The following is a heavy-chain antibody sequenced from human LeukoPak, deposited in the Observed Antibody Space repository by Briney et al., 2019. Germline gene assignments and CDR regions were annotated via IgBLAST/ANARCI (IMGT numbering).Heavy chain of an antibody. V-gene: IGHV4-59*08. CDR2: VFHSGTT. CDR3: ARRMATVTDAFDI. Sequence: SDTLSLTCNVSGDSLTSHFWSWIRQTPGKGLEWIGYVFHSGTTNYSPSLKSRVTISLDTSKKQFYLRLASVTAADTALYYCARRMATVTDAFDIWGRGTMVSVSS. CDR1: GDSLTSHF. J-gene: IGHJ3*02. D-gene: IGHD5-24*01.